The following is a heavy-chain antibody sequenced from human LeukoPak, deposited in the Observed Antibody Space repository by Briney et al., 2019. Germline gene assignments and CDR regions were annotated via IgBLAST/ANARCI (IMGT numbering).Heavy chain of an antibody. J-gene: IGHJ4*02. CDR2: IYYSGST. V-gene: IGHV4-31*03. CDR1: GGSISSGGYC. Sequence: PSETLSLTCTVSGGSISSGGYCWSWIRQHPGKCLEWIGYIYYSGSTYYNPSLKSRVTISVDTSKNQFSLKLSSVTAADTAVYYCAREGLYYFDYWGQGTLVTVSS. CDR3: AREGLYYFDY.